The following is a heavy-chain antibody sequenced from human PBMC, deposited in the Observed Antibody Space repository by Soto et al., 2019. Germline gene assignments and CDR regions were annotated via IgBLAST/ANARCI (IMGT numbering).Heavy chain of an antibody. Sequence: APVKVSCKTSGYTFTTYDIHWVRQASGQGLEWMGSMNRNSGDTAYAQKLQDRVTMTRDTSISTAHMELSSLRSEDTATYYCAVTYFDYTWGHYRYSWGQGTPVTVSS. D-gene: IGHD3-16*02. CDR1: GYTFTTYD. CDR3: AVTYFDYTWGHYRYS. V-gene: IGHV1-8*02. CDR2: MNRNSGDT. J-gene: IGHJ5*02.